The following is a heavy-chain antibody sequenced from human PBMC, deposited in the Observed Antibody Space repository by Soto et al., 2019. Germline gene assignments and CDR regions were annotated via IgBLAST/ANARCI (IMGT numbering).Heavy chain of an antibody. V-gene: IGHV1-2*02. CDR3: ERGWFGELLYPYHWFDP. CDR1: GYTFTGYY. J-gene: IGHJ5*02. Sequence: ASVKVSCKASGYTFTGYYMHWVRQAPGQGLEWMGWINPNSGGTNYAQKFQGRVTMTRDTSISTAYMELSRLRSDDTAVYYCERGWFGELLYPYHWFDPWGQGTLVTVSS. D-gene: IGHD3-10*01. CDR2: INPNSGGT.